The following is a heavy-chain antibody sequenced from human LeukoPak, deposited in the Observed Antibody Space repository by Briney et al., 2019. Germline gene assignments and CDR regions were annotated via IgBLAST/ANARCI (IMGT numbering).Heavy chain of an antibody. Sequence: GGSLRLSCAASGFTFSSYAMSWVRQAPGKGLGWVSAISGSGGSTYYAASVKGRFTISRYNSKNTLYLQMNSLRAEDTAVYYCAKVDSMIVELGAFDIWGQGTMVTVSS. CDR1: GFTFSSYA. V-gene: IGHV3-23*01. CDR2: ISGSGGST. J-gene: IGHJ3*02. D-gene: IGHD3-22*01. CDR3: AKVDSMIVELGAFDI.